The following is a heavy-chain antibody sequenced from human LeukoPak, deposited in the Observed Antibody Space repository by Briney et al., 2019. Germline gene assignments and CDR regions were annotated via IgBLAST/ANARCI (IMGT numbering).Heavy chain of an antibody. CDR3: AREFGEPSHSFDF. CDR1: GGFFSAYY. V-gene: IGHV4-34*01. CDR2: ISDSGTN. Sequence: SETRSLPCSVYGGFFSAYYWQGLRQPPEEGREGLGKISDSGTNEYNPSLKSQVTISLDTSKNQSSLKLSSMTAADTAVYYGAREFGEPSHSFDFWGQGTVVTVSS. D-gene: IGHD3-10*01. J-gene: IGHJ4*02.